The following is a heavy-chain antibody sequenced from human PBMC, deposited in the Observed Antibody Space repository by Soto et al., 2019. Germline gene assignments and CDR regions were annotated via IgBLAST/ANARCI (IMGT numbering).Heavy chain of an antibody. Sequence: QLQLQESGPGLVKPSETLSLTCTVSGGSISSSSYYWGWIRQPPGKGLEWIGSIYYSGSTYYNPSLKSRVTISVDTSKNQFSLKLSSVHAADTAVYYCARHNRLVPAARPFDYWGQGTLVTVSS. CDR2: IYYSGST. CDR3: ARHNRLVPAARPFDY. D-gene: IGHD2-2*01. V-gene: IGHV4-39*01. CDR1: GGSISSSSYY. J-gene: IGHJ4*02.